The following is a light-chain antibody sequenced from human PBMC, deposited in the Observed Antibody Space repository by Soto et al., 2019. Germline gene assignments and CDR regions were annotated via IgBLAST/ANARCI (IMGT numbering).Light chain of an antibody. V-gene: IGKV1-33*01. CDR1: QDISKN. CDR2: DAS. J-gene: IGKJ5*01. CDR3: QQYDNLLPIT. Sequence: IQMTQSPSSLSASVGDRVTITCQASQDISKNLNWYQQKPGKAPKLLIYDASSLQTGAPSRYSGSRSATHFTFTISSLQPEDVATYYCQQYDNLLPITFGQGTRLEIK.